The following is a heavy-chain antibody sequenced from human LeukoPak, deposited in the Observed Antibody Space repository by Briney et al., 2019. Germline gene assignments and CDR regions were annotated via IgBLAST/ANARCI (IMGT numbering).Heavy chain of an antibody. CDR1: GYTFTGYY. CDR2: INPNSGGT. D-gene: IGHD3-3*01. V-gene: IGHV1-2*02. J-gene: IGHJ5*02. Sequence: ASVKVSCKASGYTFTGYYMHWVRQAPGQGLEWMGWINPNSGGTNYAQKFQGRVTMTRDTSISTAYMELSRLRSDDTAVYYCARFYGNFWSGYFSWFDPWGQGTLVTVSS. CDR3: ARFYGNFWSGYFSWFDP.